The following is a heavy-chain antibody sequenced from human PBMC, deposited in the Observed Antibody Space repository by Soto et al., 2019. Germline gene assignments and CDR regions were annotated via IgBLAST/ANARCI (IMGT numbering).Heavy chain of an antibody. Sequence: PGGSLRLSCAASGFTFSSYGMHWVRQAPGKGLEWVAVIWYDGSNKYYADSVKGRFTISRDNSKNTLYLQMNSLRAEDTAVYYCARDRYCGGDCYLNYYYGMDVWGQGTTVTAP. CDR1: GFTFSSYG. CDR3: ARDRYCGGDCYLNYYYGMDV. D-gene: IGHD2-21*02. V-gene: IGHV3-33*01. CDR2: IWYDGSNK. J-gene: IGHJ6*02.